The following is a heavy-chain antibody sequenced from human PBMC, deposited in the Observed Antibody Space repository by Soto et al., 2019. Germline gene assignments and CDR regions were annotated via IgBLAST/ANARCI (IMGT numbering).Heavy chain of an antibody. Sequence: PEGSLRLSCAASGFTFSSYSMNWVRQAPGTGLEWVSSISSSSSYIYYADSVKGRFTISRDNAKNSLYLQMNSLRAEDTAVYYCARDQWGIAVAGSNFDYWGQGTLVTVSS. CDR1: GFTFSSYS. D-gene: IGHD6-19*01. CDR2: ISSSSSYI. CDR3: ARDQWGIAVAGSNFDY. V-gene: IGHV3-21*01. J-gene: IGHJ4*02.